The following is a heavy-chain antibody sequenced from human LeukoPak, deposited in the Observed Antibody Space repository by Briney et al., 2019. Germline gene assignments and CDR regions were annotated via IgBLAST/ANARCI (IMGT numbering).Heavy chain of an antibody. D-gene: IGHD3-9*01. V-gene: IGHV4-34*01. CDR1: GGSFSGYY. CDR2: INHSGST. J-gene: IGHJ5*02. Sequence: SETLSLTCAVYGGSFSGYYWSWVRQPPGKGLGWIGEINHSGSTNYNPSLKSRVTISVDTSKNQFSLKLSSVTAADTAVYYCARGSGRYDILTGHTVNWFDPWGQGTLVTVSS. CDR3: ARGSGRYDILTGHTVNWFDP.